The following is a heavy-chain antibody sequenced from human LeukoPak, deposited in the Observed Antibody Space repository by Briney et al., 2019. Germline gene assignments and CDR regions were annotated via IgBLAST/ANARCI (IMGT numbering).Heavy chain of an antibody. Sequence: ASLKVSCKTSGYSFSTFDINWVRQATGQGLEWMGWMNPNSGNTTYAQKFQGRLTMTRDTSISTAYMELSSLRSEDTAVYYCARGGTLVQGVTILYGMDVWGQGTTVTVSS. CDR2: MNPNSGNT. V-gene: IGHV1-8*01. J-gene: IGHJ6*02. CDR1: GYSFSTFD. D-gene: IGHD3-10*01. CDR3: ARGGTLVQGVTILYGMDV.